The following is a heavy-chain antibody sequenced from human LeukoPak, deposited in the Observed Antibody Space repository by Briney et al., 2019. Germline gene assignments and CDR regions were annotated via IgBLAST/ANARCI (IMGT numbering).Heavy chain of an antibody. J-gene: IGHJ2*01. Sequence: SETLSLTCDVSGDSISSHYWSWVRQPAGKGLEWLGRIYPSGSANYNPSLKSRGTMSVDTSKNQFSLRLSSVTAADTAVYFCARDYNNWYFDLWGRGTLVTVSS. CDR1: GDSISSHY. CDR3: ARDYNNWYFDL. V-gene: IGHV4-4*07. D-gene: IGHD5-24*01. CDR2: IYPSGSA.